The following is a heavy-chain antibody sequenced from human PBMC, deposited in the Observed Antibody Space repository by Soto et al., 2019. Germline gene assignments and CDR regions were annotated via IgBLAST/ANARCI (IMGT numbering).Heavy chain of an antibody. Sequence: GESLKISCNGSGYSFTSYWIGWVRQMPGKGLEWMGIIYPGDSDTRYSPSFQGQVTISADKSISTAYLQWSSLKASDTAMYYCARRDCSSTSCYSWFDPWGQGTLVTVSS. D-gene: IGHD2-2*02. J-gene: IGHJ5*02. V-gene: IGHV5-51*01. CDR3: ARRDCSSTSCYSWFDP. CDR2: IYPGDSDT. CDR1: GYSFTSYW.